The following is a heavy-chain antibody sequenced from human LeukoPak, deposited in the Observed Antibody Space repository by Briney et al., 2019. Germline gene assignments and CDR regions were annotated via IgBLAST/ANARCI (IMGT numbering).Heavy chain of an antibody. CDR1: GYTFSSYA. V-gene: IGHV3-23*01. CDR3: GIADSRGYYYF. CDR2: MSDSGGSA. D-gene: IGHD3-22*01. Sequence: GASVRLSCAASGYTFSSYAMNWVRQAPGKGLEWVLGMSDSGGSAYYADSVKGRFTISRDTSKNTVYLEMDSLRAEDKAGYYCGIADSRGYYYF. J-gene: IGHJ4*01.